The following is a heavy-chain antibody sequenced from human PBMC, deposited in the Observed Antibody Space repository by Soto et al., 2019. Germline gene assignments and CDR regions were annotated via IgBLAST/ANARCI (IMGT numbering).Heavy chain of an antibody. Sequence: EVQLVDSGGGLVQPGRSLRLSCAASGFTFDSYAMHWVRQAPGKGLERVSSISWNSGTKGYADSVKGRFTISRDNAKNCLYLQMDSLRAEDTALYYCAKELGGYSYGYELDYWGQGTLVTVSS. V-gene: IGHV3-9*01. D-gene: IGHD5-18*01. CDR3: AKELGGYSYGYELDY. J-gene: IGHJ4*02. CDR1: GFTFDSYA. CDR2: ISWNSGTK.